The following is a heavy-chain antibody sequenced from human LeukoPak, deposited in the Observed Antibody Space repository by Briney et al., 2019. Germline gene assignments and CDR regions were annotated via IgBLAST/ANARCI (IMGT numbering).Heavy chain of an antibody. CDR2: IRYGGSNK. V-gene: IGHV3-30*02. CDR3: AKVGGDPYSFTY. CDR1: GFTVSSNY. J-gene: IGHJ4*02. Sequence: GGSLRLSCAASGFTVSSNYMSWVRQAPGKGLEWVAFIRYGGSNKYYADSVKGRFTISRDNSKNTLYLQMNSLRAEDTAVYYCAKVGGDPYSFTYWGQGTLVTVSS. D-gene: IGHD3-16*01.